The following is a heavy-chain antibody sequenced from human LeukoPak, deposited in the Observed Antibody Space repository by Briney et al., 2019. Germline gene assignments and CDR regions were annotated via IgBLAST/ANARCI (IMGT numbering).Heavy chain of an antibody. CDR1: GGSISSGGYY. Sequence: SETLSLTCTVSGGSISSGGYYWSWIRQPPGKGLEWIGYIYHSGSTYYNPSLKSRVTISVDRSKNQFSLKLSPVTAADTAVYYCARGLAGGDAFDIWGQGTMVTVSS. CDR3: ARGLAGGDAFDI. J-gene: IGHJ3*02. CDR2: IYHSGST. V-gene: IGHV4-30-2*01. D-gene: IGHD6-13*01.